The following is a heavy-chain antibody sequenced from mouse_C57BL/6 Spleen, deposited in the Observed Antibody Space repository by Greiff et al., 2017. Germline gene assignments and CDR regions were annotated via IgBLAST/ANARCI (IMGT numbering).Heavy chain of an antibody. V-gene: IGHV5-4*01. D-gene: IGHD1-1*01. Sequence: EVQLVESGGGLVKPGGSLKLSCAASGFTFSSYAMSWVRQTPEKRLEWVATISDGGSYTYYPDNVKGRFTISRDNAKNNLYLQMSHMKSEDTAMYYCARDYYGSSRPNWYFDVWGTGTTVTVSS. CDR3: ARDYYGSSRPNWYFDV. CDR1: GFTFSSYA. CDR2: ISDGGSYT. J-gene: IGHJ1*03.